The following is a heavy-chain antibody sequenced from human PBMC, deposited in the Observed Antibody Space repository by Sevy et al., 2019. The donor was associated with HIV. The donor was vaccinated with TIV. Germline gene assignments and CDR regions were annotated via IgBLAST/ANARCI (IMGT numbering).Heavy chain of an antibody. CDR3: TTGGYSYGGYYYYGMDV. CDR2: IKSKTDGGTT. CDR1: GFTFSNAW. V-gene: IGHV3-15*01. D-gene: IGHD5-18*01. Sequence: GGSLRLSCAASGFTFSNAWMSWVRQAPGKGLEWVGRIKSKTDGGTTDYAAPVKGRFTISRDDSKNTLYLQMNSLKTEDTAVYYCTTGGYSYGGYYYYGMDVWGQWTTVTVSS. J-gene: IGHJ6*02.